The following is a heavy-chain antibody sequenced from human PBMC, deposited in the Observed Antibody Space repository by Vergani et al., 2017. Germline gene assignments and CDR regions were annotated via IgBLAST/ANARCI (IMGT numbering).Heavy chain of an antibody. V-gene: IGHV4-59*01. CDR1: GGPMSGYY. CDR2: MYHSGST. Sequence: QVRLQESGPGLVKPSETLSPTCSVPGGPMSGYYWSWSRPPPGKELEWIGYMYHSGSTNFHPALETRVTISGDTSKNQFSLKLNSVTAADTAVYYCGGVADFYGLGSRLLDLWGQGILVTVSS. CDR3: GGVADFYGLGSRLLDL. J-gene: IGHJ5*02. D-gene: IGHD3-10*01.